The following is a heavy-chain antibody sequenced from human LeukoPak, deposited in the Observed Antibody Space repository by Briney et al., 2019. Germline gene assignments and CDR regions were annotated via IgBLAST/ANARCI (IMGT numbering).Heavy chain of an antibody. CDR2: ISAYNGNT. Sequence: ASVKVSCKASGYTFTSYGISWVRQAPGQGLEWMGWISAYNGNTNYAQKLQGRVTMTTDTSTSTAYMELRSLRSDDTAVYYCARGPGSSWYSYYYYYMDVWGKGTTVTVSS. CDR1: GYTFTSYG. V-gene: IGHV1-18*01. J-gene: IGHJ6*03. D-gene: IGHD6-13*01. CDR3: ARGPGSSWYSYYYYYMDV.